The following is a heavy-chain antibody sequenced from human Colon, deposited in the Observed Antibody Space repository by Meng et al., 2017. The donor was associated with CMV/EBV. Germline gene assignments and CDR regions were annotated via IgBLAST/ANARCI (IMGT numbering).Heavy chain of an antibody. J-gene: IGHJ5*02. CDR2: IGADGNT. CDR1: GFTFSNYD. Sequence: GESLKISCRASGFTFSNYDMHWVRQVTGKRLEWVAAIGADGNTYYPGSVKGRFTISRENAKNTLYLQMKNLRPEDTALYYCAKVNTQYCSSLSCPKGGFDPWGQGTRVTVSS. V-gene: IGHV3-13*01. D-gene: IGHD2-2*01. CDR3: AKVNTQYCSSLSCPKGGFDP.